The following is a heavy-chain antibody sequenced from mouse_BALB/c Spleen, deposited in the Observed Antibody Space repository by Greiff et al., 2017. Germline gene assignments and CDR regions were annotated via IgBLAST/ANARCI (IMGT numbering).Heavy chain of an antibody. CDR3: AREAYYDGSSYPGLAY. Sequence: EVKLVESGPELVKPGASVKMSCKASGYTFTSYVMHWVKQKPGQGLEWIGYINPYNDGTKYNEKFKGKATLTSDKSSSTAYMELSSLTSEDSAVYYCAREAYYDGSSYPGLAYWGQGTLVTVSA. V-gene: IGHV1-14*01. CDR2: INPYNDGT. J-gene: IGHJ3*01. CDR1: GYTFTSYV. D-gene: IGHD1-1*01.